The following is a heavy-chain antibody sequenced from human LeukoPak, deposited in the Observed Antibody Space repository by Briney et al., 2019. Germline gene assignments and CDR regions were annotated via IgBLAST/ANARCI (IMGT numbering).Heavy chain of an antibody. CDR3: AKDEPNPYYYDSSGYYRNAEYFQH. V-gene: IGHV3-30*18. CDR2: ISYDGSNK. CDR1: GFTFSSYG. J-gene: IGHJ1*01. Sequence: GESLRLSCAASGFTFSSYGMHWVRQAPGKGLEWVAVISYDGSNKYYADSVKGRFTISRDNSKNTLYLQMNSLRAEDTAVYYCAKDEPNPYYYDSSGYYRNAEYFQHWGQGTLVTVSS. D-gene: IGHD3-22*01.